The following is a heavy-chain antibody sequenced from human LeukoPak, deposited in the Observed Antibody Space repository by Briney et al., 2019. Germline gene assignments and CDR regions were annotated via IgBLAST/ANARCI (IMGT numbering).Heavy chain of an antibody. Sequence: PSETLSLTCTVSGGAISSYYWSWIRQPPGKGLEWIGYIYYSGSTNYNPSLKSRVSISVDTSKNHFSLKLSSVTAADTAVYYCARGRWEQYYFDSWGQGTLVTVSS. D-gene: IGHD1-26*01. CDR2: IYYSGST. CDR3: ARGRWEQYYFDS. V-gene: IGHV4-59*01. CDR1: GGAISSYY. J-gene: IGHJ4*02.